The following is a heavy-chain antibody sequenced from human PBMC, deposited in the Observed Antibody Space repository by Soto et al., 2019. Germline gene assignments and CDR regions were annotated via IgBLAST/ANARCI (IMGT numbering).Heavy chain of an antibody. V-gene: IGHV3-49*04. CDR3: TRENSGHDARYDYGMDV. D-gene: IGHD5-12*01. CDR2: IRSKAYGGTT. Sequence: GWSLRLSCTASGFTFGDYAMSWVRQAPGKGLEWVGFIRSKAYGGTTEYAASVKGRFTISRDDSKSIAYLQMNSLKTEDKAVYYCTRENSGHDARYDYGMDVWGQGTPGTVS. J-gene: IGHJ6*02. CDR1: GFTFGDYA.